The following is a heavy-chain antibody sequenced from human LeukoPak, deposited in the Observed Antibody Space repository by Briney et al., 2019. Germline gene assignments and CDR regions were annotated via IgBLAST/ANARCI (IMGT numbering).Heavy chain of an antibody. J-gene: IGHJ4*02. CDR3: ARAWYYGGKGDFDY. D-gene: IGHD4-17*01. Sequence: PGRSLRLSCAASGFTFSSYAMHWVRQAPGKGLEWVAVISYDGSNKYYADSVKGRFTISRDNSKNTLYLQMNSLRAEDTAVYYCARAWYYGGKGDFDYWGQGTLVTVSS. V-gene: IGHV3-30-3*01. CDR2: ISYDGSNK. CDR1: GFTFSSYA.